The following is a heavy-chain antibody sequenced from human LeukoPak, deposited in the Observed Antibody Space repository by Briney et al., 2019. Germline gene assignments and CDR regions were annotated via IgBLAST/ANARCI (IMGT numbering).Heavy chain of an antibody. CDR3: ARASIRMSTAGLVDY. D-gene: IGHD6-13*01. Sequence: GGSLRLSCAASGFTFSDYYMSWIRQAPGKGLEWVSYISSCSSYTNYADSVKGRFTISRDNAKNSLYLQMNSLRAEDTAVYYCARASIRMSTAGLVDYWGQGTLVTVSS. J-gene: IGHJ4*02. CDR2: ISSCSSYT. V-gene: IGHV3-11*05. CDR1: GFTFSDYY.